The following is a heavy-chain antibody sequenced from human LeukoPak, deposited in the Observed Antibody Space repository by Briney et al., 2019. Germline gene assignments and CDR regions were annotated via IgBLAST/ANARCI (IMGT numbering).Heavy chain of an antibody. CDR1: GFTFSSYS. J-gene: IGHJ1*01. CDR3: ARSLSGYDPLSAF. V-gene: IGHV3-48*04. CDR2: MTATSNTL. Sequence: SGGSLRLSCEVSGFTFSSYSMTWVRQVPGEGLEWIAYMTATSNTLYYADSVKGRFTISRDNARNSLFLQMNSLTVEDTAVYYCARSLSGYDPLSAFWGQGTLVTVSS. D-gene: IGHD5-12*01.